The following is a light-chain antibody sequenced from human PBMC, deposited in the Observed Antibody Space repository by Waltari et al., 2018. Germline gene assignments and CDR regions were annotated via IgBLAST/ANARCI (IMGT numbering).Light chain of an antibody. V-gene: IGLV1-40*01. CDR1: GSNIGGGYD. Sequence: QSVLSQPPSVSGAPGQRVTISCTGGGSNIGGGYDVNWYQQLPGAAPKLLIFGNNPRPSGLPDRFSRAKSGASASLAITGLQAEDEADYYCQSYDSSLTAVVFGGGTKLTVL. J-gene: IGLJ2*01. CDR2: GNN. CDR3: QSYDSSLTAVV.